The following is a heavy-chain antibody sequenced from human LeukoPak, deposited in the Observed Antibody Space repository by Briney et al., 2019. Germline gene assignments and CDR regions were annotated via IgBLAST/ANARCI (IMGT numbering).Heavy chain of an antibody. CDR3: AGSYSSSSLWYFDL. D-gene: IGHD6-6*01. V-gene: IGHV3-23*01. CDR2: ISGSGGST. Sequence: GGSLRLSCAASGFTFSSYAMSWVRQAPGKGLEWVSAISGSGGSTYYADSVKGRFTISRDNAKNSLYLQMNSLRAEDTAVYYCAGSYSSSSLWYFDLWGRGTLVTVSS. J-gene: IGHJ2*01. CDR1: GFTFSSYA.